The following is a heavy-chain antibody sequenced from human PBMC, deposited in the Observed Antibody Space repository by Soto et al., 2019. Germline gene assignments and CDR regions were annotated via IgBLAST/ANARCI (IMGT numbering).Heavy chain of an antibody. CDR2: ISYDGTNK. CDR1: GFTFRSYA. D-gene: IGHD6-13*01. V-gene: IGHV3-30*01. CDR3: ARVDSNSWSDY. J-gene: IGHJ4*02. Sequence: QVQLVESGGGVVQPGRSLRLSCAASGFTFRSYAMDWVRQAPGKGLEWVAVISYDGTNKYYADYVKGRFTISRDNSKNTLSLQMNSLRAEDTAVYYCARVDSNSWSDYWGQGTLVTVSS.